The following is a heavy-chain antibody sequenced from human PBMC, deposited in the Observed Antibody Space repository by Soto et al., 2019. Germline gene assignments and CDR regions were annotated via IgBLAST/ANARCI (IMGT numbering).Heavy chain of an antibody. J-gene: IGHJ4*02. CDR1: GFTFSSYA. Sequence: LRLSCAASGFTFSSYAMSWVRQAPGKGLEWVSAISGSGGSTYYADSVKGRFTISRDNSKNTLYLQMNSLRAEDTAVYYCASRYLEHYFSSSCSAPYDYWGQGALVTVSS. CDR2: ISGSGGST. V-gene: IGHV3-23*01. CDR3: ASRYLEHYFSSSCSAPYDY. D-gene: IGHD2-2*01.